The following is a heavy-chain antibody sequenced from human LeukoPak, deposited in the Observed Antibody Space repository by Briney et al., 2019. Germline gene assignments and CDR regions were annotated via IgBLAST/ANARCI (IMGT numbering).Heavy chain of an antibody. D-gene: IGHD4-11*01. CDR1: GASFSGYS. CDR3: AREGDYTLFDS. CDR2: VNHSGST. V-gene: IGHV4-34*01. J-gene: IGHJ4*02. Sequence: SETLSLTCAVYGASFSGYSWRWIRQPPGKGLEWIGEVNHSGSTTYNPSLKSRLTISVDTSKNQFSLKLSSVTAADTAVYYCAREGDYTLFDSWGQGTLVTVSS.